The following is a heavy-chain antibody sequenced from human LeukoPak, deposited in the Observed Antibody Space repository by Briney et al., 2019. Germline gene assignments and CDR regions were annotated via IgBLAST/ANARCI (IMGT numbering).Heavy chain of an antibody. CDR1: GFTFSSYA. Sequence: GGSLRLSCAASGFTFSSYAMSWVRQAPGKGLEWVSAISGSGGSTYYADSVKGRFTISRDNSKNTLYLQMNSLRAEDTAVYYCAKDRIVVVPAAKLYNWFDPLGPGNPGHRLL. D-gene: IGHD2-2*01. V-gene: IGHV3-23*01. J-gene: IGHJ5*02. CDR2: ISGSGGST. CDR3: AKDRIVVVPAAKLYNWFDP.